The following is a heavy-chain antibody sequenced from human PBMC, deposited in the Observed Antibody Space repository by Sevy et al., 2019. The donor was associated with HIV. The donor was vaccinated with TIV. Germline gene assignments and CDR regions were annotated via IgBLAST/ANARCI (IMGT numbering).Heavy chain of an antibody. CDR1: GFSFRSYV. Sequence: GGSLRLSCATSGFSFRSYVINWVRQAPGKGLEWVSAISPNGGSTYYADSVKGRFTISRDNPKNTLDLQMSGLRAEDTAICYCAKMSGNYLGLDFWGQGALVTVSS. J-gene: IGHJ4*02. CDR3: AKMSGNYLGLDF. CDR2: ISPNGGST. D-gene: IGHD3-10*01. V-gene: IGHV3-23*01.